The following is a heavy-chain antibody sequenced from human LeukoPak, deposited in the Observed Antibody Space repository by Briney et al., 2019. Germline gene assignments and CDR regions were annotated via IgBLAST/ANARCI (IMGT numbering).Heavy chain of an antibody. D-gene: IGHD2-15*01. Sequence: ASVKVSCKASGYTFTSYYMHWVRQAPGQGLEWMGIINPSGGGTSYAQKFQGRVTMTRDMSTSTVYMELSSLRSEDTAVYYCARGYCSGGSCYQFDYWGQGTLVTVSS. CDR2: INPSGGGT. CDR3: ARGYCSGGSCYQFDY. J-gene: IGHJ4*02. CDR1: GYTFTSYY. V-gene: IGHV1-46*01.